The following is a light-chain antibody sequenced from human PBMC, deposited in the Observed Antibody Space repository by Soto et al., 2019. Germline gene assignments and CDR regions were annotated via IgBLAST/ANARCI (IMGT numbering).Light chain of an antibody. Sequence: QSVLTQPPSASGPPGQSVTISCTGTSSDVGGYNYVSWYQQHPGKAPKLMIYEVSKRPSGVPDRFSGSKSGNTASLTVSGLQAEDEADYYCSSYAGSNTHVVFGGGTKLTVL. CDR2: EVS. CDR1: SSDVGGYNY. V-gene: IGLV2-8*01. J-gene: IGLJ2*01. CDR3: SSYAGSNTHVV.